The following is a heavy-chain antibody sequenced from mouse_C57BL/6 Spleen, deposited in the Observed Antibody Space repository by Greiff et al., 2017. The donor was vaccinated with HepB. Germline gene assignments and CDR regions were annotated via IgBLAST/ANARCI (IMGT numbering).Heavy chain of an antibody. V-gene: IGHV1-82*01. Sequence: VQRVESGPELVKPGASVKISCKASGYAFSSSWMNWVKQRPGKGLEWIGRIYPGDGDTNYNGKFKGKATLTADKSSSTAYMQLSSLTSEDSAVYFCARRGNGYDGFAYWGQGTLVTVSA. CDR1: GYAFSSSW. CDR2: IYPGDGDT. J-gene: IGHJ3*01. CDR3: ARRGNGYDGFAY. D-gene: IGHD2-2*01.